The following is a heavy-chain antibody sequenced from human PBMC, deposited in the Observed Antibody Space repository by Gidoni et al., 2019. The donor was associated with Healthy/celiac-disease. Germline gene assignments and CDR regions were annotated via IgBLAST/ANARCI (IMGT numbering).Heavy chain of an antibody. J-gene: IGHJ4*02. V-gene: IGHV3-23*01. CDR1: GFTFSSYA. CDR3: AKDQAPNYYDSSGLIDY. D-gene: IGHD3-22*01. CDR2: ISGSGGST. Sequence: EVQLLESGGGLVQPGGSLRLSCAAAGFTFSSYAMSWVRQAPGKGLEWVSAISGSGGSTYYADSVKGRFTISRDNSKNTLYLQMNSLRAEDTAVYYCAKDQAPNYYDSSGLIDYWGQGTLVTVSS.